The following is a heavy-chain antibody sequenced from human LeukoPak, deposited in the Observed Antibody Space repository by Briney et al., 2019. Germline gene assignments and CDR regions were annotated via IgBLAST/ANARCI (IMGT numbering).Heavy chain of an antibody. CDR1: GFTFSNAW. CDR3: TTDISLWFGEYHDY. CDR2: IKSKTDGGTT. J-gene: IGHJ4*02. V-gene: IGHV3-15*01. Sequence: GGSLRLSCAASGFTFSNAWMSWVRQAPGKGLEWVGRIKSKTDGGTTDYAAPVKGRFTISRDDSKNTLYLQMNSLKTEDTAVYYCTTDISLWFGEYHDYWGQGTLVPSPQ. D-gene: IGHD3-10*01.